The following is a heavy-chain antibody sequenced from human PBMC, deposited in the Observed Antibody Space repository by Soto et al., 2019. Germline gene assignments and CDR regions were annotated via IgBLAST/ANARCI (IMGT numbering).Heavy chain of an antibody. J-gene: IGHJ6*02. Sequence: GESLKISCQGSGYSFASYWICWVRQMPGKDLEWMGIIYPGDPDTRYSPSFQGQVTISADKSLRTAYLQWTSLKASDTALYYCARTRSFTLGFYYDGMDVWGQGTTVTVSS. D-gene: IGHD6-6*01. CDR1: GYSFASYW. V-gene: IGHV5-51*01. CDR2: IYPGDPDT. CDR3: ARTRSFTLGFYYDGMDV.